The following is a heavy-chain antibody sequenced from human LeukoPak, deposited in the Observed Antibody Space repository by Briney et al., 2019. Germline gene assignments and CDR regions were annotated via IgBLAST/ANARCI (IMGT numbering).Heavy chain of an antibody. Sequence: GGSLRLSCAASGFSFSSYWMHWVRQAPGKGLVWVSRINSDGSSTSYADSVKGRFTISRDNAKNTLYLQMNSLRAEDTAVYYCTYSSSWYVIGYWGQGTLVTVSS. J-gene: IGHJ4*02. CDR3: TYSSSWYVIGY. D-gene: IGHD6-13*01. V-gene: IGHV3-74*01. CDR1: GFSFSSYW. CDR2: INSDGSST.